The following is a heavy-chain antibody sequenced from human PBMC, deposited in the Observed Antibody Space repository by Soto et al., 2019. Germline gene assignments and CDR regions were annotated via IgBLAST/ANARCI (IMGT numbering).Heavy chain of an antibody. Sequence: SETLSLTCSIYSGSFSGYYWSWIRQPPGKGLEWIGEISQSGNTNYSPSLKSRVSISIDTSKKQFSLNLASVSAADTAVYYCARATKLSGSSQTSPDFWGQGTLVTVYS. J-gene: IGHJ4*02. D-gene: IGHD6-6*01. V-gene: IGHV4-34*01. CDR2: ISQSGNT. CDR1: SGSFSGYY. CDR3: ARATKLSGSSQTSPDF.